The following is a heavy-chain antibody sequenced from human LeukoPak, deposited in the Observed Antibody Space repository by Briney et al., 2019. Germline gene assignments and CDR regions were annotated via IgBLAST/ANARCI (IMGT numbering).Heavy chain of an antibody. D-gene: IGHD3-10*01. J-gene: IGHJ3*02. CDR3: ARVVVRGVDLDAFDI. V-gene: IGHV1-18*01. Sequence: ASVKVPCKASGYTFTSYGISWVRQAPGQGLEWMGWISAYNGNTNYAQKLQGRVTMTRDTSISTAYMEPSRLRSDDTAVYYCARVVVRGVDLDAFDIWGQGTMVTVS. CDR2: ISAYNGNT. CDR1: GYTFTSYG.